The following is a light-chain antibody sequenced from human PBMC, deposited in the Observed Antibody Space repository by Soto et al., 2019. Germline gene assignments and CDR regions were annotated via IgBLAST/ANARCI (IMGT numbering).Light chain of an antibody. Sequence: QSALTQPASVSGSPGQSITISCTGTSSDVGGYNYVSWYQQHPGKAPKLMIYEVNNRPSGVSNRFSGSKSGNTASLTISGLQAEDEADYYCSSYTITSTVVFGGGTKLTVL. CDR3: SSYTITSTVV. J-gene: IGLJ2*01. CDR2: EVN. CDR1: SSDVGGYNY. V-gene: IGLV2-14*01.